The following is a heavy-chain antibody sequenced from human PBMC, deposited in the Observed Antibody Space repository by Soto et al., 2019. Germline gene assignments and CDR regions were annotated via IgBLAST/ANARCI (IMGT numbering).Heavy chain of an antibody. CDR2: ISAYNGNT. Sequence: GASVKVSCKASGYTFTSYGISWVRQAPGQGLEWMGWISAYNGNTNYAQKLQGRVTMTTDTSTSTAYMELRSLRSDDTAVYYCARDSHDFWRGYNYNWFDPWGQGTLVTVPS. J-gene: IGHJ5*02. CDR1: GYTFTSYG. D-gene: IGHD3-3*01. V-gene: IGHV1-18*01. CDR3: ARDSHDFWRGYNYNWFDP.